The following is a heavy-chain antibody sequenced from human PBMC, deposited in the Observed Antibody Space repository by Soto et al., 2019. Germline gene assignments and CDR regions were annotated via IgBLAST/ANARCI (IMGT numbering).Heavy chain of an antibody. Sequence: PGESLRISCKGSGYSFTSYWIGWVRQMPGKGLEWMGIIYPGDSDTRYSPSFQGQVTISADKSISTAYLQWSSLKDSDTAMYHCARRASSSSGYYYYGRDVRGKGPTVIV. V-gene: IGHV5-51*01. CDR3: ARRASSSSGYYYYGRDV. D-gene: IGHD6-6*01. CDR2: IYPGDSDT. J-gene: IGHJ6*04. CDR1: GYSFTSYW.